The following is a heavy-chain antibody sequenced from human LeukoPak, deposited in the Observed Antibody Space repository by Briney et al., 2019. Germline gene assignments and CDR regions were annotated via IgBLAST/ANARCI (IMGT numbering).Heavy chain of an antibody. V-gene: IGHV4-59*01. CDR1: GGSISSYY. CDR2: IYYSGST. Sequence: PSETLSLTCTVSGGSISSYYWSWIRLPPGKGREWIGYIYYSGSTNYNPSLKSRVTISVDTSKNQFSLKLSSVTAADTAVYYCARGLLDGFTHPAAFDIWGQGTMVTVSS. J-gene: IGHJ3*02. D-gene: IGHD5-24*01. CDR3: ARGLLDGFTHPAAFDI.